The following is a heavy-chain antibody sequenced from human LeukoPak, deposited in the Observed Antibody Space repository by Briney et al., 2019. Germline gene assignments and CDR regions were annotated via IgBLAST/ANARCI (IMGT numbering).Heavy chain of an antibody. J-gene: IGHJ5*02. V-gene: IGHV4-31*11. Sequence: PSETLSLTCAVSGASISSGGYFWGWIRQHPGKGLEWIGYIYYSGSTYYNPSLESRLTISVDTSKNQISLELTSVTAADTAVYYCARDPPGRLGWFDPWGQGTLVTVSS. CDR2: IYYSGST. D-gene: IGHD7-27*01. CDR3: ARDPPGRLGWFDP. CDR1: GASISSGGYF.